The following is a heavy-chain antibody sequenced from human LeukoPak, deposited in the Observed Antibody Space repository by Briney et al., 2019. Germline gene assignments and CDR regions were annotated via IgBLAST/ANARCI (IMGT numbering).Heavy chain of an antibody. CDR3: ARGSTYYDSSGQVPFDY. Sequence: GGSLRLSCAASGFTFSSYWMNWARQAPGKGLEWVSYISSSSSTIYYADSVKGRFTISRDNAKNSLYLQMNSLRAEDTAVYYCARGSTYYDSSGQVPFDYWGQGTLVTVSS. CDR1: GFTFSSYW. J-gene: IGHJ4*02. D-gene: IGHD3-22*01. V-gene: IGHV3-48*01. CDR2: ISSSSSTI.